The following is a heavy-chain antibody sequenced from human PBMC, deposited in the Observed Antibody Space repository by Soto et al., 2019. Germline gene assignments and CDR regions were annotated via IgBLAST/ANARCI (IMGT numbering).Heavy chain of an antibody. CDR3: ARVRYCSGGSCLKYAFDI. CDR1: GFTFSSYA. V-gene: IGHV3-30*04. D-gene: IGHD2-15*01. CDR2: ISYDGSNK. Sequence: GGSLRLSCAASGFTFSSYAMHWVRQAPGKGLEWVAVISYDGSNKYYADSVKGRLTISRVNSKNTLYLQMNSLRAEDAAVYYCARVRYCSGGSCLKYAFDIWGQGTMVTVSS. J-gene: IGHJ3*02.